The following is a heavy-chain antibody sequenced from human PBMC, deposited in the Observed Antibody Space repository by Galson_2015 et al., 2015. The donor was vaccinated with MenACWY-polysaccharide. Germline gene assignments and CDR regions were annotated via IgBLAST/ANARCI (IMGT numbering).Heavy chain of an antibody. J-gene: IGHJ5*02. D-gene: IGHD2-15*01. CDR2: IGGSGTT. CDR3: AKANSGGICTSGWACWFDP. V-gene: IGHV3-23*01. Sequence: SLRLSCAASGFTFTNYAMNWVRRAPGKGLEWVSSIGGSGTTYYADSVKGRFTISRDNSKNMVYLQMNSLRAEDTAIYYCAKANSGGICTSGWACWFDPWGQGTLVTVSS. CDR1: GFTFTNYA.